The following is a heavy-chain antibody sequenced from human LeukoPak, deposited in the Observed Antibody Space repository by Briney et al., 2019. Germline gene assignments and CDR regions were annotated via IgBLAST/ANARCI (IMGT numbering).Heavy chain of an antibody. CDR3: ARQAVADGGIDY. Sequence: GGSLRLSCAGSGFIFNNYAMHWVRQAPGKGLVWVSRINSDGSSTSYADSVKGRFTISRDNAKNTLYLQMNSLRAEDTAVYYCARQAVADGGIDYWGQGTLVTVSS. D-gene: IGHD6-19*01. CDR1: GFIFNNYA. J-gene: IGHJ4*02. V-gene: IGHV3-74*01. CDR2: INSDGSST.